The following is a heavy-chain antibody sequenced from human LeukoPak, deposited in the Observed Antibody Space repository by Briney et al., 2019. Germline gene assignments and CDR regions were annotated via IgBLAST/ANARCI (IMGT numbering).Heavy chain of an antibody. CDR1: GYTFTDYY. CDR2: ISPNSGGT. J-gene: IGHJ5*02. Sequence: ASVKVSCKASGYTFTDYYMHWVRQAPGQGLEWMGWISPNSGGTNYAQNFQGRVTMTRDTSISTAYMEFSRLRSDDTAMYYCARDVFAEYSTHHKFDPWGQGTLVIVSS. D-gene: IGHD6-6*01. V-gene: IGHV1-2*02. CDR3: ARDVFAEYSTHHKFDP.